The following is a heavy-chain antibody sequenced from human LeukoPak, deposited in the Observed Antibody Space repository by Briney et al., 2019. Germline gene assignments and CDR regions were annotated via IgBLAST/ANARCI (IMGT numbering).Heavy chain of an antibody. CDR3: AELGITMIGGV. Sequence: NSGGSLRLSCAASGFIFSDYYMSWIRQAPGKGLEWLSFISSGGSTIYYADSVKGRFTISRDNAKNSLYLQMNSLRAEDTAVYYCAELGITMIGGVWGKGTTVTISS. V-gene: IGHV3-11*04. CDR1: GFIFSDYY. J-gene: IGHJ6*04. D-gene: IGHD3-10*02. CDR2: ISSGGSTI.